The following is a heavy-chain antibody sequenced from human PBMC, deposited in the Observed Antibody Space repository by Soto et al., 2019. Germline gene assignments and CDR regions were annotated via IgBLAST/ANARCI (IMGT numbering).Heavy chain of an antibody. CDR2: ITSSGTTI. V-gene: IGHV3-11*01. J-gene: IGHJ4*02. D-gene: IGHD1-7*01. CDR3: VRDGNSTY. Sequence: QGQLVESGGGLVKPGGSLRLSCAASGFTLSDYYMSWIRQAPGKGLECVSYITSSGTTIYSADSVKGRFTICRDNAKNSLHLPMNILRAEDTAVYYCVRDGNSTYWGQGTLLTVSS. CDR1: GFTLSDYY.